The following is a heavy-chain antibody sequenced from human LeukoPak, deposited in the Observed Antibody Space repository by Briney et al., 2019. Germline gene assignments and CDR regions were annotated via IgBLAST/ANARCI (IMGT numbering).Heavy chain of an antibody. CDR2: ISGSGDST. Sequence: GGSLRLSCEASGFTFSSYAMSWVRQAPGKGLEWVSVISGSGDSTYYADSVEGRCTISRDNSKNTLYLQMNSLRAEDTAVYYCATDHGFHYGAYFDYWGQGTLVTVSS. V-gene: IGHV3-23*01. CDR1: GFTFSSYA. CDR3: ATDHGFHYGAYFDY. D-gene: IGHD4-17*01. J-gene: IGHJ4*02.